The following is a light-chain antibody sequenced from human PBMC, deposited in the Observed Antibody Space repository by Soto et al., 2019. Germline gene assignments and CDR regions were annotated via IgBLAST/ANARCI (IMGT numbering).Light chain of an antibody. Sequence: QSVLTQPASVSGSLGQSITISCTGTSTDVGLYDYVSWYQQHPGKAPRLMVYDVSNRPSGISDRFSGSRSGNTASLTISGLQAEDEADYYCTSCTSSSTLLLFGGGTKLTVL. CDR1: STDVGLYDY. J-gene: IGLJ2*01. CDR3: TSCTSSSTLLL. CDR2: DVS. V-gene: IGLV2-14*03.